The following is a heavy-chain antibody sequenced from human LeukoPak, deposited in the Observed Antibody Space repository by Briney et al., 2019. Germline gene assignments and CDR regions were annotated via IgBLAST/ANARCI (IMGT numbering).Heavy chain of an antibody. CDR3: AKDRGRYYDSSGYYWGYYFGS. J-gene: IGHJ4*02. V-gene: IGHV3-23*01. CDR1: GFTFSNYA. Sequence: GGSLRLSCAASGFTFSNYAVNWVRQAPGKGLEWVSTITGSGGSTFYADSVKGRFTISRDNSMDTLYLQMSSLRAEDTAVYYCAKDRGRYYDSSGYYWGYYFGSWGQGILVTVST. CDR2: ITGSGGST. D-gene: IGHD3-22*01.